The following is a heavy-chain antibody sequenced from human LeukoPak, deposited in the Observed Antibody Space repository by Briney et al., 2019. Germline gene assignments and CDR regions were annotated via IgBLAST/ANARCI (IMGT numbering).Heavy chain of an antibody. Sequence: GGCLRLSCAASGFTFSSYAMHWVRQAPGKGLEWVSAISGSGGNTYSADSVKGRCTVSRDNSKKTLFLQMNSLRAEDTAVYYCAKGMSATSGYLELEYWGQGTLVIVSS. V-gene: IGHV3-23*01. CDR1: GFTFSSYA. J-gene: IGHJ4*02. CDR2: ISGSGGNT. D-gene: IGHD3-22*01. CDR3: AKGMSATSGYLELEY.